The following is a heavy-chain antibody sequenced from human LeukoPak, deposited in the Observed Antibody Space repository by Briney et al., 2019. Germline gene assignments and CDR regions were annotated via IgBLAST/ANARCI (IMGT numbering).Heavy chain of an antibody. V-gene: IGHV3-23*01. J-gene: IGHJ4*02. D-gene: IGHD3-3*02. CDR1: GFTFSTYA. Sequence: GGSLRFSCVASGFTFSTYAMSWVRQAPGKGLEWVSAISGSGGSTYYADSVKGRFTISRDNSKNTLYLQMNSLRAEDTAVYYCAKIFPISPLGYYFDYWGQGTLVTVSS. CDR3: AKIFPISPLGYYFDY. CDR2: ISGSGGST.